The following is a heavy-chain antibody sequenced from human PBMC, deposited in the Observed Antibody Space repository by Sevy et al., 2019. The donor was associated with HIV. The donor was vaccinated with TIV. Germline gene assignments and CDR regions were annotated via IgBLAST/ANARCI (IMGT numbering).Heavy chain of an antibody. CDR1: GFTFSNAW. CDR2: IKSKTDGGTT. V-gene: IGHV3-15*01. J-gene: IGHJ3*02. D-gene: IGHD1-26*01. CDR3: TTTLKWELRELGAFDI. Sequence: GGSLRLSCAASGFTFSNAWMSWVRQAPGKGLEWVGRIKSKTDGGTTDYAAPVKGRFTMSRDHSKNTLYLQMNSLKTEDTAVYYCTTTLKWELRELGAFDIWGQGTMVTVSS.